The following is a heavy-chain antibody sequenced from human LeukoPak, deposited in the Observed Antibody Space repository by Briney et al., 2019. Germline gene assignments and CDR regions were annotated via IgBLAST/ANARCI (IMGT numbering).Heavy chain of an antibody. Sequence: SETRSLTCTVSGGSISSSSYYWGWIRQPPGKGLEWIGSIYYSGSTYYNPSLKSRVTISVDTSKNQFSLKLSSVTAADTAVYYCASRIAARPFDYWGQGTLVTVSS. CDR3: ASRIAARPFDY. J-gene: IGHJ4*02. CDR2: IYYSGST. D-gene: IGHD6-6*01. V-gene: IGHV4-39*01. CDR1: GGSISSSSYY.